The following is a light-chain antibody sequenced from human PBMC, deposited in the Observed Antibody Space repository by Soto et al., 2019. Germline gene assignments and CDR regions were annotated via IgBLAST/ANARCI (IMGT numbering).Light chain of an antibody. Sequence: EIVLTQSPGTLSLSPGERATLSCRASQSVSNNLAWYQQKPGQAPRLLIYGASTRATDIPGRFSGSGSGTEFTLTVSSLQSEDFAVYYCQQYNDWPRTFGQGTKVDIK. CDR3: QQYNDWPRT. J-gene: IGKJ1*01. CDR2: GAS. CDR1: QSVSNN. V-gene: IGKV3-15*01.